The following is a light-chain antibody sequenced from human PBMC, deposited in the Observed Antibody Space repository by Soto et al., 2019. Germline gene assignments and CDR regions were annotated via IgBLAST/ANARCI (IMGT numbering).Light chain of an antibody. CDR3: QTWGTGFWV. CDR1: SGHSSYA. V-gene: IGLV4-69*01. Sequence: QSVLTQSPSASASLGASVKLTCTLSSGHSSYAIAWHQQQPEKGPRYLMKLNSDGSHSKGDGIPARFSGSSSGAERYLTISSLQSEDEADYFCQTWGTGFWVFGGGTKVTVL. CDR2: LNSDGSH. J-gene: IGLJ3*02.